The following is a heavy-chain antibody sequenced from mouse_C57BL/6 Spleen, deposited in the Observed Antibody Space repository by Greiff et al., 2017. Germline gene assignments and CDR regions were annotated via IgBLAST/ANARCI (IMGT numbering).Heavy chain of an antibody. D-gene: IGHD2-4*01. CDR3: ACDYPY. J-gene: IGHJ3*01. V-gene: IGHV1-69*01. CDR2: IDPSDSYT. Sequence: QVQLQQPGAELVMPGASVKLSCKASGYTFTSYWMHWVKQRPGQGLEWIGEIDPSDSYTNYNQKFKGKSTLTVDKSSSTAYMQLSSLTSEDSAVYYCACDYPYGGQGTLATVSA. CDR1: GYTFTSYW.